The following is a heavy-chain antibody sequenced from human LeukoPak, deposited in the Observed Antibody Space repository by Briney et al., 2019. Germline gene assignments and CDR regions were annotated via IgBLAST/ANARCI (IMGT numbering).Heavy chain of an antibody. CDR3: ARLDGGNSLFDY. D-gene: IGHD4-23*01. J-gene: IGHJ4*02. CDR2: IYPGESDT. CDR1: GYSFTSYW. V-gene: IGHV5-51*01. Sequence: GASLQISCQGSGYSFTSYWIGWGRQVPGKGLEWMGIIYPGESDTRYSPSFQGQVTISADKSISTAYLQWSSLKASDTAMYYCARLDGGNSLFDYWGQGTLVTVSS.